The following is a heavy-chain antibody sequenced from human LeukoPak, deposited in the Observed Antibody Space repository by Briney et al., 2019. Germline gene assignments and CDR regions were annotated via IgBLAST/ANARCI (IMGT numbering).Heavy chain of an antibody. V-gene: IGHV1-2*02. J-gene: IGHJ3*02. CDR2: INPNSGGT. CDR3: AGGYRYYYDSSGWGAFDI. D-gene: IGHD3-22*01. CDR1: GYTFTGYY. Sequence: ASVKVSCKASGYTFTGYYIHWVRQAPGQGLEWMGWINPNSGGTNYAQKFQGRVTMTRDTSISTAYMELSRLRSDDTAVYYCAGGYRYYYDSSGWGAFDIWGQGTMVTVSS.